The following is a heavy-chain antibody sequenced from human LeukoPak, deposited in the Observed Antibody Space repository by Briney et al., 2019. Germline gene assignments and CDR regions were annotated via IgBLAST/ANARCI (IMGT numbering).Heavy chain of an antibody. CDR1: GGAISNSY. CDR2: IYISGSP. J-gene: IGHJ5*01. D-gene: IGHD1-26*01. CDR3: AKATAGVEATTGFDS. V-gene: IGHV4-4*07. Sequence: PSETLSLTCTVSGGAISNSYWNWIRQSADKGLEWIGRIYISGSPKYNPSLKSRVTMSLDTSKNRISLKLSSVTAADTAVYYCAKATAGVEATTGFDSWGHGTRVTVAS.